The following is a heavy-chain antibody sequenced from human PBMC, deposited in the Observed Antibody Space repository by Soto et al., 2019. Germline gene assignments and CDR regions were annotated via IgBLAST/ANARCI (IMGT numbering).Heavy chain of an antibody. J-gene: IGHJ4*02. Sequence: SDTLSLTCAVYGGSFSGYYWGWIRQPPGKGLEWIGEINHSGSTNYNPSLKSRVTISVDTSKNQFSLKLSSVTAADTAVYYCARGVVDPPDILTGYYNPYYFDYWGQGTLVTVSS. CDR2: INHSGST. CDR1: GGSFSGYY. D-gene: IGHD3-9*01. V-gene: IGHV4-34*01. CDR3: ARGVVDPPDILTGYYNPYYFDY.